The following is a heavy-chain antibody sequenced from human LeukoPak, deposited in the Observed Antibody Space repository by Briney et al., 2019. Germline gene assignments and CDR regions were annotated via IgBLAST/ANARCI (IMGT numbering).Heavy chain of an antibody. CDR3: AKGRYYYGSGSYLPFDP. Sequence: GGSLRLSCAASGFTFSTYEINWVRQAPGKGLEWISYISGSADTAYYADSVKGRFTMSRDNARNSLYLQMNSLRAEDTAVYYCAKGRYYYGSGSYLPFDPWGQGTLVTVSS. V-gene: IGHV3-48*03. CDR1: GFTFSTYE. CDR2: ISGSADTA. J-gene: IGHJ5*02. D-gene: IGHD3-10*01.